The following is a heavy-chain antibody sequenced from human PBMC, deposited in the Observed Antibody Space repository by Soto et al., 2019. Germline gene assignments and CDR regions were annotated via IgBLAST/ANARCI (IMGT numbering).Heavy chain of an antibody. J-gene: IGHJ3*02. CDR3: ASPGYCSGGSCYRDAFDI. V-gene: IGHV1-3*01. D-gene: IGHD2-15*01. Sequence: ASVKVSCKASGYTFTSYAIHWVRQAPGQRPEWMGWINAGNGNTKYSQKFQGRVTITRDTSASTAYMELSSLRSEDTAVYYCASPGYCSGGSCYRDAFDIWGQGTMVTVSS. CDR1: GYTFTSYA. CDR2: INAGNGNT.